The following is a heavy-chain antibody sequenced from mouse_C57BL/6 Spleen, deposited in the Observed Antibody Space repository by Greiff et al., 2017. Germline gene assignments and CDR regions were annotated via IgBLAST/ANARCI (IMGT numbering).Heavy chain of an antibody. CDR3: ARVIYYDYDVGYAMDY. CDR2: ISDGGSYT. J-gene: IGHJ4*01. V-gene: IGHV5-4*03. CDR1: GFTFSSYA. Sequence: EVKVEESGGGLVKPGGSLKLSCAASGFTFSSYAMSWVRQTPEKRLEWVATISDGGSYTYYPDNVKGRFTISRDNAKNNLYLQMSHLKSEDTAMYYCARVIYYDYDVGYAMDYWGQGTSVTVSS. D-gene: IGHD2-4*01.